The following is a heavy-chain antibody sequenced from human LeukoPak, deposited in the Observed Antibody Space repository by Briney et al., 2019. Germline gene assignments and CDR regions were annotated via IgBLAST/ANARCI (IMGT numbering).Heavy chain of an antibody. CDR2: IRSKANSYAT. Sequence: PGGSLRLSCAASGFTFSGSAMHWVRQASGKGLEWVGRIRSKANSYATAYAASVKGRFTISRDDSKNTAYLQMNSLKTEDTAVDYCTRLKGSGTPSSHYYMDVWGKGTTVPVSS. V-gene: IGHV3-73*01. J-gene: IGHJ6*03. D-gene: IGHD3-10*01. CDR3: TRLKGSGTPSSHYYMDV. CDR1: GFTFSGSA.